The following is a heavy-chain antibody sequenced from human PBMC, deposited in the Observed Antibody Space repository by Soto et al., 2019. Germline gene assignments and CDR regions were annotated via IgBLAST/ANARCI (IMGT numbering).Heavy chain of an antibody. CDR2: IYYSGST. D-gene: IGHD4-17*01. Sequence: ETLSLTCTVSGGSISSYYWSWIRQPPGKGLEWIGYIYYSGSTNYNPSLKSRVTISVDTSKNQFSLKLSSVTAADTAVYYCARSVTRTDFDYWGQGTLVTVSS. J-gene: IGHJ4*02. CDR1: GGSISSYY. CDR3: ARSVTRTDFDY. V-gene: IGHV4-59*01.